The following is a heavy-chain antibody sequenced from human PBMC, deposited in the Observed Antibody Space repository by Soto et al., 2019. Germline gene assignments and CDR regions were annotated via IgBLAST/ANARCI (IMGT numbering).Heavy chain of an antibody. CDR2: IFSNDEK. CDR3: ARIYAGKSGGWFDP. J-gene: IGHJ5*02. D-gene: IGHD3-10*01. Sequence: QVSLKESGPVLVKPTETLTLTCTVSGFSLSNATMGVTWIRQPPGKALEWLAHIFSNDEKSYSQSLKTRLTISKDTSKGQVVLTMTNIDPVDTATYYCARIYAGKSGGWFDPWGQGTLVTVSS. CDR1: GFSLSNATMG. V-gene: IGHV2-26*01.